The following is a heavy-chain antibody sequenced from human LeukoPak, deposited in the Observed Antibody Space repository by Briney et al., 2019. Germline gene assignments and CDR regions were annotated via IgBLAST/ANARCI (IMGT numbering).Heavy chain of an antibody. CDR3: AREGTGAVAGYFDY. V-gene: IGHV3-30-3*01. D-gene: IGHD6-19*01. J-gene: IGHJ4*02. CDR2: ISYDGSNK. Sequence: GRSLRLSCAASGFXFGSYAMHWVRQAPGKGLQWVAVISYDGSNKYYADSVKGRFTVSRDNSKNTLYLQMNSLRAEDTTVYYCAREGTGAVAGYFDYWGQGTLVTVSS. CDR1: GFXFGSYA.